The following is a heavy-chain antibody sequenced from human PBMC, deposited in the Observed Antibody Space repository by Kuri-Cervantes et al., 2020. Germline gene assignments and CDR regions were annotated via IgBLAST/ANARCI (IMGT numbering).Heavy chain of an antibody. V-gene: IGHV3-11*01. Sequence: GGSLRLSCEASGFIFSDYYMSWIRQAPGKGLEWVSYISSSGSSLHYGQPVKGRFTISRDNAKNSLYLQMNSLRAEDTAVYYCARRTVPLFPSSGWYYFDYWGQGTLVTVSS. CDR1: GFIFSDYY. CDR2: ISSSGSSL. D-gene: IGHD6-19*01. CDR3: ARRTVPLFPSSGWYYFDY. J-gene: IGHJ4*02.